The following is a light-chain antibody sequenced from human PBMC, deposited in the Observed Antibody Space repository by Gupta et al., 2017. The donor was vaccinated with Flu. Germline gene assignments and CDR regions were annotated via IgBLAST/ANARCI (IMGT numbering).Light chain of an antibody. V-gene: IGLV2-8*01. CDR3: YSYAGNNNFNYV. J-gene: IGLJ1*01. Sequence: TISCTGTSSDVGKYNIVSWYQQHPGKAPKLIIYEVSKRPSGVSDRFSGSKSGNTASLTVSGLQAEDEADYYCYSYAGNNNFNYVFGTGTKVTVL. CDR1: SSDVGKYNI. CDR2: EVS.